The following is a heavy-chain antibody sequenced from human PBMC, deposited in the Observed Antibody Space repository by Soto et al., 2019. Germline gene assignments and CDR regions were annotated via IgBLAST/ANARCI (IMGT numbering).Heavy chain of an antibody. V-gene: IGHV4-30-4*01. D-gene: IGHD3-3*01. J-gene: IGHJ6*02. CDR3: ARDRTIFGVVTPGYYGMDV. CDR2: IYYSGST. CDR1: RASISSGDYY. Sequence: SATLSLTCTLYRASISSGDYYWSWIRQPPGKGLEWIGYIYYSGSTYYKPSLKSRVTISVDTSKNQFSLKLSSVSAADTAVYYCARDRTIFGVVTPGYYGMDVWGQGTTVT.